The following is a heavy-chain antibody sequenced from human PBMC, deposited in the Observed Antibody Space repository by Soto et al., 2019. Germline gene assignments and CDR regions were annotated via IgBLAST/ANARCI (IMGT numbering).Heavy chain of an antibody. Sequence: GGSLRLSCAASGFTFSSYGMHWVRQAPGKGLEWVAVISYDGSNKYYADSVKGRFTISRDNSKNTLYLQMNSLRAEDTAVYYCAKAIAVAGRDYYYYGMDVWGQGTTVTVSS. CDR2: ISYDGSNK. CDR1: GFTFSSYG. V-gene: IGHV3-30*18. CDR3: AKAIAVAGRDYYYYGMDV. J-gene: IGHJ6*02. D-gene: IGHD6-19*01.